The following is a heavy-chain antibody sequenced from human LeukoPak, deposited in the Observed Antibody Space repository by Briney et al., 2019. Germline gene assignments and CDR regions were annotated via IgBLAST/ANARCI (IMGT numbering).Heavy chain of an antibody. CDR2: ISGSGGST. CDR1: GFTFSSYA. J-gene: IGHJ4*02. Sequence: GGSLRLSCAASGFTFSSYAMSWVRQAPGKGLEWVSAISGSGGSTYYADSVKGRFTISRDNSKNSLYLQMNSLRAEDTAVYYCARSSIAAAAFDYWGQGTLVTVSS. V-gene: IGHV3-23*01. CDR3: ARSSIAAAAFDY. D-gene: IGHD6-13*01.